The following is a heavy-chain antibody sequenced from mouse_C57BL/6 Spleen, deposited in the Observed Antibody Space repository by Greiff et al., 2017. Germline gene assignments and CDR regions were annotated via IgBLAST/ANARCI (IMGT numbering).Heavy chain of an antibody. J-gene: IGHJ2*01. CDR1: GYTFTSYT. CDR2: INPSSGYT. Sequence: VQLQESGAELARPGASVKMSCKASGYTFTSYTMHWVKQRPGQGLEWIGYINPSSGYTKYNQKFKDKATLTADKSSSTAYMQLSSLTSEDSAVYYCARSPSFDYWGQGTTLTVSS. CDR3: ARSPSFDY. V-gene: IGHV1-4*01.